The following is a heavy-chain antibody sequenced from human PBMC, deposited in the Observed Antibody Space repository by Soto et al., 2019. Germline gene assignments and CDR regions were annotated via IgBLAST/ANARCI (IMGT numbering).Heavy chain of an antibody. CDR3: ARGSYSSASRWFDP. J-gene: IGHJ5*02. CDR1: GGPISSGDYY. CDR2: IYYSGST. Sequence: SETLSLTCTVCGGPISSGDYYWSWIRQPPGKGLEWIGYIYYSGSTYYIQSLKSGVTISVDTSKNQFSLKLSSVTAADTAVYYCARGSYSSASRWFDPWGQGTLVTVSS. V-gene: IGHV4-30-4*01. D-gene: IGHD6-6*01.